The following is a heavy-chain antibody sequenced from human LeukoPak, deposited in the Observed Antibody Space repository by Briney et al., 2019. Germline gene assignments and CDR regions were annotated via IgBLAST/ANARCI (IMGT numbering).Heavy chain of an antibody. CDR1: GFTFSSYE. V-gene: IGHV3-48*03. Sequence: PGGSLRLSCAASGFTFSSYEMNWVRQAPGKGLEWVSYISSSGSTIYYADSVKGRFTISRDNAKNSLYLQMNSLRAEDTAVYYCARVLRYFDWLLSAYYFDYWGQGTLVTVSS. D-gene: IGHD3-9*01. CDR3: ARVLRYFDWLLSAYYFDY. J-gene: IGHJ4*02. CDR2: ISSSGSTI.